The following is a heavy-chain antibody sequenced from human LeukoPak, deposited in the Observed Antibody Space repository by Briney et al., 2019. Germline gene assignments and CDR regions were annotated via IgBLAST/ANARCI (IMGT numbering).Heavy chain of an antibody. CDR1: GYTFTSYY. D-gene: IGHD1-26*01. V-gene: IGHV1-46*01. CDR3: ARGLMGGSYYSYYYYYYGMDV. J-gene: IGHJ6*02. CDR2: INPSGGST. Sequence: ASVKVSCKASGYTFTSYYMHWVRQAPGQGLEWMGIINPSGGSTSYAQKFQGRVTMTRDTSTSTVYMELSSLRSEDTAVYYCARGLMGGSYYSYYYYYYGMDVWGQGTTVTVSS.